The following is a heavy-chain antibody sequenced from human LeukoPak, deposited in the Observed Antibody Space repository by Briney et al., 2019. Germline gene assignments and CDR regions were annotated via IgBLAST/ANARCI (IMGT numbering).Heavy chain of an antibody. CDR1: GGTFSSYA. CDR2: IIPIFGTA. J-gene: IGHJ6*03. CDR3: ARGDKTPPYYYYMDV. Sequence: ASVKVSCKASGGTFSSYAISWVRQAPGQGLEWMGGIIPIFGTANYAQKFQGRVTITTDESTSTAYMGLSSLRSEDTAVYYCARGDKTPPYYYYMDVWGKGTTVTVSS. V-gene: IGHV1-69*05.